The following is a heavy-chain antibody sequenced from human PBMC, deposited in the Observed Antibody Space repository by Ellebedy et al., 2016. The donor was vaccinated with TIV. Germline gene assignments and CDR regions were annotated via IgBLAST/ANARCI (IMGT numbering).Heavy chain of an antibody. CDR2: ISWNSRSI. J-gene: IGHJ6*02. Sequence: PGGSLRLSCATSGFTINDYAMHWVRQAPGKGLEWVSGISWNSRSIGYADSVKGRFTISRDNAKNSLYLQMNSLRGEDTALYYCAKGSEGYNHYDMDDWGQGTTVTVSS. CDR3: AKGSEGYNHYDMDD. V-gene: IGHV3-9*01. CDR1: GFTINDYA. D-gene: IGHD3-10*01.